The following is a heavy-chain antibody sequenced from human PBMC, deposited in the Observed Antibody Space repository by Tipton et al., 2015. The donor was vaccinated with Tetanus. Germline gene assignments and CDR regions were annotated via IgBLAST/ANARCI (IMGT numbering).Heavy chain of an antibody. V-gene: IGHV3-53*01. J-gene: IGHJ6*02. Sequence: SLRLSCAASGFTVSSNYMSWVRQAPGKGLEWVSVIYSGGSTYYADSVKGRFTISRDNSKNTLYLQMNSLRAEDTAVYYCASLGRYSGGYYGMDVWGQGTTATVSS. CDR2: IYSGGST. D-gene: IGHD6-13*01. CDR3: ASLGRYSGGYYGMDV. CDR1: GFTVSSNY.